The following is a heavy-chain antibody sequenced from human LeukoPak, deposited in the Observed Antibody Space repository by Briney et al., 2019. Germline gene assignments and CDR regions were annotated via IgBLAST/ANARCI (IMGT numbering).Heavy chain of an antibody. CDR1: GGSISSYY. V-gene: IGHV4-59*01. D-gene: IGHD3-9*01. CDR2: IYYSGST. Sequence: SETLSLTCTVSGGSISSYYWSWIRQPPGKGLEWIGYIYYSGSTNYNPSLKSRVTISVDTSKNQLSLKLSSVTAADTAVYYCARDRGYDILTGYYLAFDIWGQGTMVTVSS. CDR3: ARDRGYDILTGYYLAFDI. J-gene: IGHJ3*02.